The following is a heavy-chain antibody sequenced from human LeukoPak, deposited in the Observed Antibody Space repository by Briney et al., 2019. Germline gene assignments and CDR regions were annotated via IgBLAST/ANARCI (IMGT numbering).Heavy chain of an antibody. J-gene: IGHJ4*02. CDR3: AKTAASTGRYYFDY. D-gene: IGHD6-13*01. Sequence: GESLKISCKGSGFSFTSYWIGWVRPMPGKGLEWMGIFYPGDSDTRYSPSFQGQVTFSADKSISTAYLQWSSLKASDTAMYYCAKTAASTGRYYFDYWGQGTLVTVSS. V-gene: IGHV5-51*01. CDR2: FYPGDSDT. CDR1: GFSFTSYW.